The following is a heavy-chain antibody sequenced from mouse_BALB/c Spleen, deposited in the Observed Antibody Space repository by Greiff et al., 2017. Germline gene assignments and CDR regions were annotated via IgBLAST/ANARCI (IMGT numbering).Heavy chain of an antibody. J-gene: IGHJ2*01. Sequence: QVQLQQSGAELVRPGTSVKVSCKASGYAFTNYLIEWVKQRPGQGLEWIGVINPGSGGTNYNEKFKGKATLTADKSSSTAYMQLSSLTSDDSAVYFCARGRTGPPDYWGQGSTLTVSS. D-gene: IGHD4-1*01. CDR1: GYAFTNYL. CDR2: INPGSGGT. V-gene: IGHV1-54*01. CDR3: ARGRTGPPDY.